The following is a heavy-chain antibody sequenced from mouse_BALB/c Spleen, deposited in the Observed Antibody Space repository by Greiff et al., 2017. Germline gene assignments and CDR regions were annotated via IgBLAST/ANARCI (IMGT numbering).Heavy chain of an antibody. D-gene: IGHD2-2*01. CDR1: GYTFTSYW. CDR3: APYGYDWFAY. J-gene: IGHJ3*01. Sequence: QVQLQQSGAELARPGASVKLSCKASGYTFTSYWMQWVKQRPGQGLEWIGAIYPGDGDTRYTQKFKGKATLTADKSSSTAYMQLSSLASEDSAVYYCAPYGYDWFAYWGQGTLVTVSA. CDR2: IYPGDGDT. V-gene: IGHV1-87*01.